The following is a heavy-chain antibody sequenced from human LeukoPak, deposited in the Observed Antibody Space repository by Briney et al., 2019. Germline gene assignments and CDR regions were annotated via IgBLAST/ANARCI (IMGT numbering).Heavy chain of an antibody. CDR3: ARERVEYQLLSKREVYHFDY. Sequence: SETLSLTCTVSGYSISSGYYWGWIRQPPGKGLEWIGSIYYSGSTYYNPSLKSRVTISVDTSKNQFSLKLSSVTAADTAVYYCARERVEYQLLSKREVYHFDYWGQGILVTVSS. CDR1: GYSISSGYY. CDR2: IYYSGST. J-gene: IGHJ4*02. V-gene: IGHV4-38-2*02. D-gene: IGHD2-2*01.